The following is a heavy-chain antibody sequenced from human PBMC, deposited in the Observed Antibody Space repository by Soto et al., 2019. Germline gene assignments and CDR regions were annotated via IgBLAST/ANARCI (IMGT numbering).Heavy chain of an antibody. D-gene: IGHD5-12*01. CDR1: RFTFSSYG. CDR2: ISYDGSNK. Sequence: QVQLVESGGGVVQPGRSLRLSCAASRFTFSSYGMHWVRQAPGKGLEWVAVISYDGSNKYYADSVKGRFTISRDNSKNTLYLQMNSLRAEDTAVYYCAKLCRDGYNYQSDYWGQGTLVTVSS. V-gene: IGHV3-30*18. J-gene: IGHJ4*02. CDR3: AKLCRDGYNYQSDY.